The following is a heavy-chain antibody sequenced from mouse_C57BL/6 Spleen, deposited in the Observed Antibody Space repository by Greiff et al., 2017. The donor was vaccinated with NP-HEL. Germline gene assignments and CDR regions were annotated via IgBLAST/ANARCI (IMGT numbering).Heavy chain of an antibody. CDR1: GYTFTSYW. V-gene: IGHV1-52*01. CDR2: IDPSDSET. J-gene: IGHJ1*03. D-gene: IGHD2-5*01. CDR3: ARAGYSNYVWYFDV. Sequence: VQLQQPGAELVRPGSSVKLSCKASGYTFTSYWMHWVKQRPIQGLEWIGNIDPSDSETHYNQKFKDKATLTVDKSSSTAYMQLSSLTSEDSAVYYCARAGYSNYVWYFDVWGTGTTVTVSS.